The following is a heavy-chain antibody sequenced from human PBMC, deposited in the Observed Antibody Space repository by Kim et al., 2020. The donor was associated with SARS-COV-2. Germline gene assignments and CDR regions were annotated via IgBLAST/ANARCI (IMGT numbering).Heavy chain of an antibody. Sequence: ASVKVSCKASGYTFTGYYMHWVRQAPGQGLEWMGRINPNSGGTNYAQKFQGRVTMTRDTSISTAYMELSRLRSDDTAVYYCAIPTPIRESPYYYYYYGMDVWGQGTTVTVSS. CDR2: INPNSGGT. CDR1: GYTFTGYY. J-gene: IGHJ6*02. D-gene: IGHD2-21*02. CDR3: AIPTPIRESPYYYYYYGMDV. V-gene: IGHV1-2*06.